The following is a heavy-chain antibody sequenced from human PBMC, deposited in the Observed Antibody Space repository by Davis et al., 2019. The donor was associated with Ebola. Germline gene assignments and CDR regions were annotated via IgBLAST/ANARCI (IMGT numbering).Heavy chain of an antibody. J-gene: IGHJ4*02. D-gene: IGHD2-2*02. CDR2: IIPILGIA. CDR3: ARDGSVAAIELDY. V-gene: IGHV1-69*04. Sequence: AASVKVSCKASGYTFTSHDINWVRQAPGQGLEWMGRIIPILGIANYAQKFQGRVTITADKSTSTAYMEVRSLRSDDTAVYYCARDGSVAAIELDYWGQGTLVTVSS. CDR1: GYTFTSHD.